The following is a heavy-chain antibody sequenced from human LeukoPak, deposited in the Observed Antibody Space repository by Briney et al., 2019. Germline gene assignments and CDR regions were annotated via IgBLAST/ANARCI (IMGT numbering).Heavy chain of an antibody. CDR2: ISGSDSLK. V-gene: IGHV3-48*03. CDR3: AREDYYGSGSYMRYFYYYDMDV. CDR1: GFIISSYG. D-gene: IGHD3-10*01. Sequence: GGSLILSCASSGFIISSYGMNWVRQAPGKVLEWVSHISGSDSLKYYADSVKGRFTISRDDAKNSLYLQMDSLRAEDTALYYCAREDYYGSGSYMRYFYYYDMDVWGKGTTVTVSS. J-gene: IGHJ6*04.